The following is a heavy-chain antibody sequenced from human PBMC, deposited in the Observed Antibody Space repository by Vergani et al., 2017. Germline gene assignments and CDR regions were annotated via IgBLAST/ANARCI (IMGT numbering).Heavy chain of an antibody. V-gene: IGHV3-9*01. CDR3: ARESGIYDFWSGYRSGWFDP. CDR2: ISWNSGSI. Sequence: EVQLVESGGGLVQPGRSLRLSCAASGFTFDDYAMHWVRQAPGKGLEWVSGISWNSGSIGYADSVKGRFTISRDNAKNSLYLQMNSLRAEDTAVYYCARESGIYDFWSGYRSGWFDPWGQGTLVTVSS. D-gene: IGHD3-3*01. J-gene: IGHJ5*02. CDR1: GFTFDDYA.